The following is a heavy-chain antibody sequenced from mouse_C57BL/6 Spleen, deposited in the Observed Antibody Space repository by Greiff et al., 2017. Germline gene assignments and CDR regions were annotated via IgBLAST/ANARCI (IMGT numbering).Heavy chain of an antibody. V-gene: IGHV5-17*01. CDR3: AEHYGSRDYAMDY. J-gene: IGHJ4*01. Sequence: DVQLVESGGGLVKPGGSLKLSCAASGFTFSDYGMHWVRQAPEKGLEWVAYISSGSSTIYYADTVKGRFTISRDNAKNTLFLQMTSLRSEDTAMYYCAEHYGSRDYAMDYWGQGTSVTVSS. CDR1: GFTFSDYG. CDR2: ISSGSSTI. D-gene: IGHD1-1*01.